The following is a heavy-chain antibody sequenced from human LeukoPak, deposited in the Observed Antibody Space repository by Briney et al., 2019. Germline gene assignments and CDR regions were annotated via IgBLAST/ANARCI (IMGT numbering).Heavy chain of an antibody. Sequence: PGGSLRVSCAASGFTFRSYGMTWVRQAPGKGLEWVANIKLDGTEKYYVDSLKGRFTISRDNAKNSLYLQMNSLRAEDTAVYYCAREGIVVVPAAIEAFDIWGQGTMVTVSS. CDR3: AREGIVVVPAAIEAFDI. V-gene: IGHV3-7*01. CDR2: IKLDGTEK. J-gene: IGHJ3*02. CDR1: GFTFRSYG. D-gene: IGHD2-2*01.